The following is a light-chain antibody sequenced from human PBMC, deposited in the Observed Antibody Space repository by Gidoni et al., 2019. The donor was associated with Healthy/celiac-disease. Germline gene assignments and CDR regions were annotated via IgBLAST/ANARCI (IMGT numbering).Light chain of an antibody. V-gene: IGKV1-5*01. J-gene: IGKJ3*01. Sequence: DIQMTQSPSTLSASVGDRVTITCRASQSISSWLAWYQQKPGKAPKLLIYDASSLESGVPSGFSGSGSGTEFTLTISSLQPDDFATYYCQQYNSYSRFTXGXGTKVDIK. CDR1: QSISSW. CDR2: DAS. CDR3: QQYNSYSRFT.